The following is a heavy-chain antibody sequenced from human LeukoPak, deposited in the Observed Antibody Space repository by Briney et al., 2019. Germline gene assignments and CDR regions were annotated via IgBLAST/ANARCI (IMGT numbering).Heavy chain of an antibody. Sequence: SETLSLTCTVSGDSISTDDYYWSWIRQPAGKGLECIGRFSASGNGNYNPSLKSRLTMSVDTSKNQFSLKLNSVTPEDTAVYYCARDGYSSGWYGYSLWAGTNWFDPWGQGTLVTVSS. CDR2: FSASGNG. J-gene: IGHJ5*02. V-gene: IGHV4-61*02. CDR3: ARDGYSSGWYGYSLWAGTNWFDP. CDR1: GDSISTDDYY. D-gene: IGHD6-19*01.